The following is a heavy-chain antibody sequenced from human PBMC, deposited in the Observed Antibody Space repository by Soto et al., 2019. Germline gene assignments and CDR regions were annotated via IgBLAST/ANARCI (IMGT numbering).Heavy chain of an antibody. J-gene: IGHJ5*02. D-gene: IGHD3-10*01. CDR2: IYYSGST. CDR3: ARHTLSGATMVRGVISWFDL. V-gene: IGHV4-39*01. Sequence: PSETLSLTCTVAGGSISSSSYYWGWNRQPPGKGLEWIGSIYYSGSTYYNPSLKSRVTISVDTSKNQFSLKLSSVTAADTAVYYCARHTLSGATMVRGVISWFDLWGQGTLVTVSS. CDR1: GGSISSSSYY.